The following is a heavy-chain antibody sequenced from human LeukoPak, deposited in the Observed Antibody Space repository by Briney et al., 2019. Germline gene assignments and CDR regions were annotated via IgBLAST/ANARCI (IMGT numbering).Heavy chain of an antibody. V-gene: IGHV4-61*02. CDR1: GGSISSGSYY. D-gene: IGHD3-10*01. CDR3: ARGPPDGSGSFYTWFDP. CDR2: IYTSGST. Sequence: SETLSLTCTVSGGSISSGSYYWSWIRQPAVKGLEWIGRIYTSGSTNYNPSLKSRVTISVDTSKNQFSLKLSSVTAADTAVYYCARGPPDGSGSFYTWFDPWGPGTLVTVSS. J-gene: IGHJ5*02.